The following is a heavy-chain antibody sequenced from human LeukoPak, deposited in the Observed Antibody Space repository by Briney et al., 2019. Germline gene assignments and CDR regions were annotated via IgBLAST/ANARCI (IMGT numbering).Heavy chain of an antibody. D-gene: IGHD2-15*01. CDR3: ATNIVVVVAATTHHDY. CDR2: FDPEDGET. Sequence: ASVKVSCKVSGYTLTELSMHWVRQAPGKGLEWMGGFDPEDGETIYAQKFQGRVTMTEDTSTDTAYMELSSLRSEDTAVYYCATNIVVVVAATTHHDYWGQGTLVIVSS. V-gene: IGHV1-24*01. J-gene: IGHJ4*02. CDR1: GYTLTELS.